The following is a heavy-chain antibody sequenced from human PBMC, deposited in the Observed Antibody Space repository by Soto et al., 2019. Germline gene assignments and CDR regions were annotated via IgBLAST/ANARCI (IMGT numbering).Heavy chain of an antibody. D-gene: IGHD3-10*01. CDR1: GYTFTSYG. V-gene: IGHV1-18*01. CDR3: ARDRGSGSYYFIPYGMDV. Sequence: QVQLVQSGAEVKKPGASVKVSCKASGYTFTSYGISWVRQAPGQGLEWMGWISAYNGNTNYAQKLQGRVTMTTDTSTSTAYMELRSLKSDDTAVYYCARDRGSGSYYFIPYGMDVWGQGTTVTVSS. CDR2: ISAYNGNT. J-gene: IGHJ6*02.